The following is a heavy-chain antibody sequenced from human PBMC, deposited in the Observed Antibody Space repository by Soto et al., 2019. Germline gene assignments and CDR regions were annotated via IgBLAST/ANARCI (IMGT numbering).Heavy chain of an antibody. D-gene: IGHD3-10*01. J-gene: IGHJ6*02. CDR2: ISAYNGNT. Sequence: ASVKVSCKASGYTFTSYGISWVRQAPGQGLEWMGWISAYNGNTNYAQKLQGRVTMTTDTSTSTAYMELRSLRSDDTAVYYCAGEAITMVRGVTTSGYGMDVWGQGTTVTVSS. CDR3: AGEAITMVRGVTTSGYGMDV. CDR1: GYTFTSYG. V-gene: IGHV1-18*01.